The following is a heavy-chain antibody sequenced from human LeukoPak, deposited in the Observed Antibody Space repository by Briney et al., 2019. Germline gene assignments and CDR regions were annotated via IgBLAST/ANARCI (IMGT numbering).Heavy chain of an antibody. D-gene: IGHD5-18*01. V-gene: IGHV4-59*01. J-gene: IGHJ4*02. CDR1: DGSISSYY. Sequence: SETLSLTCTVSDGSISSYYWSWIRQPPGKGLEWIGYIYYSGSTNYNPSLKSRVTISVDTSKNQFPLKLSSVTAADTAVYYCARSTSVAMVTDYWGQGTLVTVSS. CDR2: IYYSGST. CDR3: ARSTSVAMVTDY.